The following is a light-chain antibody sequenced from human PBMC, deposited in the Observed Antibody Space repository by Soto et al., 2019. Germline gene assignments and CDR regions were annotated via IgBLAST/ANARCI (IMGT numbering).Light chain of an antibody. J-gene: IGKJ4*01. V-gene: IGKV1-9*01. CDR3: QQLRLYPST. CDR1: QDIAIY. CDR2: AAS. Sequence: IQFTQSPSSLSASVGDRVTIICRASQDIAIYLAWYQQKPGEAPKLLIYAASTLYGGVPSRFSGSGSGTDFALTITSLQDEDFATYYCQQLRLYPSTFGGGTKV.